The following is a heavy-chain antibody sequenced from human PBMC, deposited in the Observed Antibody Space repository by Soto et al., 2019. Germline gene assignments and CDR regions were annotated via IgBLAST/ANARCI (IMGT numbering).Heavy chain of an antibody. V-gene: IGHV4-31*03. Sequence: QVQLQESGPGLVKPSQTLSLTCTVSGGSISSGGYYWSWIRQHPGKGLEWIGYIYYSGSTYYNPSLKSRVIISVDTSKNQFSLKLSSVTAAVMAVYYCARVGGSLYGMDVWGQGTTVTVSS. CDR3: ARVGGSLYGMDV. D-gene: IGHD1-26*01. CDR2: IYYSGST. CDR1: GGSISSGGYY. J-gene: IGHJ6*02.